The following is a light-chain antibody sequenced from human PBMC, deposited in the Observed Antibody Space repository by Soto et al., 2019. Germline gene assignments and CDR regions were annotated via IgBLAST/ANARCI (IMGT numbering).Light chain of an antibody. V-gene: IGKV1-9*01. J-gene: IGKJ4*01. CDR2: AAS. CDR3: QQLNSYPFLT. Sequence: DIQLTQSPSFLSASVGDRVTITCRASQGISSYLAWYQQKPGKAPKLLIYAASTLQSGVPTRFSGNGSGTEFTLTISSLQPEDFATYYCQQLNSYPFLTFGGGTKVEIK. CDR1: QGISSY.